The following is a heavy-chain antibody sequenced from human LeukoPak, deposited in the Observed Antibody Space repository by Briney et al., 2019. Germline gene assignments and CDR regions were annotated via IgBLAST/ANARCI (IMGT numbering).Heavy chain of an antibody. J-gene: IGHJ4*02. D-gene: IGHD2-2*01. Sequence: GGSLRLSCAASGFTFSSYAMHWVRQAPGKGLEWVAVISYDGSNKYYADSVKGRFTISRDNSKNTLYLQMNGLRAEDTAVYYCARGDPKRDLPAATGALFDYWGQGTLVTVSS. CDR3: ARGDPKRDLPAATGALFDY. CDR1: GFTFSSYA. CDR2: ISYDGSNK. V-gene: IGHV3-30-3*01.